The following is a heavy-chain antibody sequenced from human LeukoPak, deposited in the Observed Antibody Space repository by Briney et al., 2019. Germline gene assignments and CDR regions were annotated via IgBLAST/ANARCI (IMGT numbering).Heavy chain of an antibody. D-gene: IGHD2-8*01. J-gene: IGHJ6*03. CDR1: GFTFSYYG. CDR2: VTGSGTST. CDR3: AKDRCSNGIGCYYYYMDV. V-gene: IGHV3-23*01. Sequence: GGSLRLSCAASGFTFSYYGMNWVRQAPGKGLEWVSGVTGSGTSTYYADSVRGRFTISRDSSKNILYLQMNSLRAEDTAVYYCAKDRCSNGIGCYYYYMDVWGKGTTVTISS.